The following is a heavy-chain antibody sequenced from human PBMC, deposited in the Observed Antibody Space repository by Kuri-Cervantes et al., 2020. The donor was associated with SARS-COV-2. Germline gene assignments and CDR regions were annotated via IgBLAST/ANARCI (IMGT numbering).Heavy chain of an antibody. CDR2: ISSSSSYI. D-gene: IGHD2-2*01. CDR3: AKRARVVPAAAVYYYYMDV. Sequence: ETLSLTCAASGLTFSSYSMNWVRQAPGKGLEWVSSISSSSSYIYYADSVKGRFTISRDNSKNTLYLQMNSLRAEDTAVYYCAKRARVVPAAAVYYYYMDVWGKGTTVTVSS. J-gene: IGHJ6*03. CDR1: GLTFSSYS. V-gene: IGHV3-21*01.